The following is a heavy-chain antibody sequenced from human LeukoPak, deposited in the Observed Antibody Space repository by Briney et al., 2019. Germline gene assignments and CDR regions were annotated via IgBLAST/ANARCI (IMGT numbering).Heavy chain of an antibody. J-gene: IGHJ6*03. Sequence: SETLSLTCTVSGGSISSNNYYWSWIRQPAGKGLEWVGRIYASGSPNYNASLKSRVTMSVDTSKNQFSLKLSSVTAADTAVYYCARVQVWWPLGSLSYYMDVWGKGTTVTVSS. D-gene: IGHD4/OR15-4a*01. CDR2: IYASGSP. CDR3: ARVQVWWPLGSLSYYMDV. CDR1: GGSISSNNYY. V-gene: IGHV4-61*02.